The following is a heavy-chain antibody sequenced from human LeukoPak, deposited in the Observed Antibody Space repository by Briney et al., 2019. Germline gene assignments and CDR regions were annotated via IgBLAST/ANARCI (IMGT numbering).Heavy chain of an antibody. Sequence: SETLSLTCVVYGGSLTDYFWSWIRQPPGKGLEWIGEINRSGTTKYNPSLESRVTISLDTSKRQSSLKLSSATAADTTVYYCALSTTRVTTRTLDYWGQGTLVTVYS. CDR1: GGSLTDYF. D-gene: IGHD4-17*01. CDR2: INRSGTT. J-gene: IGHJ4*02. CDR3: ALSTTRVTTRTLDY. V-gene: IGHV4-34*01.